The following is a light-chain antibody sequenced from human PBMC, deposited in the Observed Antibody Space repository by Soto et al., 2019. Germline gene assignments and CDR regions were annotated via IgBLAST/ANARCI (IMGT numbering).Light chain of an antibody. J-gene: IGLJ3*02. CDR2: LNSDGSH. CDR1: SGHSSYA. CDR3: QTWGTGIQL. V-gene: IGLV4-69*01. Sequence: QPVLTQSPSASASLGASVKLTCTLSSGHSSYAIAWHQQQPKKGPRYLMKLNSDGSHSKGDGIPDRFSGSSSGAERYLTISRLQSEDEADYYCQTWGTGIQLFGGGTKLTVL.